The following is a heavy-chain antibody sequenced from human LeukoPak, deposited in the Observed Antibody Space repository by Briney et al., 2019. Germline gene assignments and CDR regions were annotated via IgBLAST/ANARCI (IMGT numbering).Heavy chain of an antibody. CDR2: IYYSGST. V-gene: IGHV4-59*08. CDR1: GGSISSYY. CDR3: ARYGGSYFLAHYYYYGMDV. Sequence: SETLSLTCTVSGGSISSYYWSWIRQPPGKGLEWIGYIYYSGSTNYNPSLKSRVTISVDTSKNQFSLKLSSVTAADTAVYYCARYGGSYFLAHYYYYGMDVWGQGTTVTVSS. J-gene: IGHJ6*02. D-gene: IGHD1-26*01.